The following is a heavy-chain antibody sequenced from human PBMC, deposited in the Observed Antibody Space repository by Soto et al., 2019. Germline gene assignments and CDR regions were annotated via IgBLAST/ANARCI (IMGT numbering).Heavy chain of an antibody. V-gene: IGHV4-39*01. D-gene: IGHD2-15*01. CDR1: GGSISSSSYY. CDR3: ARASIIVVVVAAFDY. CDR2: IYYSGST. Sequence: QLQLQESGPGLVKPSETLSLTCTVSGGSISSSSYYWGWIRQPPGKGLEWIGSIYYSGSTYYNPSLKSRVTISVGTSKNQFSLKLSSVTAADTAVYYCARASIIVVVVAAFDYWGQGTLVTVSS. J-gene: IGHJ4*02.